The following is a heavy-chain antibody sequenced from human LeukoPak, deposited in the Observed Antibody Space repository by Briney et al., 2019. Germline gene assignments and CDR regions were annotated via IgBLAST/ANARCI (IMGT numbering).Heavy chain of an antibody. Sequence: SETLSLTCTVSGGSISSSSYYWGWIRQPPGKGLEWIGSIYYSGSTYYNPSLKSRVTISVDTSKNQFSLKLSSVTAADAAVYYCAREGSSLYYYYYGMDVWGQGPRSPSP. CDR2: IYYSGST. V-gene: IGHV4-39*07. D-gene: IGHD6-6*01. J-gene: IGHJ6*02. CDR3: AREGSSLYYYYYGMDV. CDR1: GGSISSSSYY.